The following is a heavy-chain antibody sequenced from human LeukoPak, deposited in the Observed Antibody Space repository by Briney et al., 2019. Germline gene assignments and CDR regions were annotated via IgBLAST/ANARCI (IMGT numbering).Heavy chain of an antibody. J-gene: IGHJ5*02. CDR2: TYWGDDK. CDR1: GFSLSTSQVG. D-gene: IGHD1-7*01. V-gene: IGHV2-5*02. CDR3: AHKPAQKNYFDP. Sequence: SGPTLVKPTQTLTLTCTFSGFSLSTSQVGVGWIRQPPGKALEWLALTYWGDDKRFSPSLKSRLTITKDASKNQAVLTMANLDPVDTATYYCAHKPAQKNYFDPWGQGTLVTVSS.